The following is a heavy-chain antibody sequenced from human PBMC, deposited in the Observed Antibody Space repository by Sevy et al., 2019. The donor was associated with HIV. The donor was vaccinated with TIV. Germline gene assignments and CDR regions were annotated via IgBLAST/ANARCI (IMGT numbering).Heavy chain of an antibody. CDR3: AKVGYCSSTSCYSIYYGMDV. Sequence: GGSLRLSCAASGFTFSSCAMSWVRQAPGKGLEWVSGISSSGGSTYYADSVKGRFTISRDNSKNTLIVQMTSLRAEDTAAYYCAKVGYCSSTSCYSIYYGMDVWCQGTTVTVSS. J-gene: IGHJ6*02. D-gene: IGHD2-2*02. CDR1: GFTFSSCA. CDR2: ISSSGGST. V-gene: IGHV3-23*01.